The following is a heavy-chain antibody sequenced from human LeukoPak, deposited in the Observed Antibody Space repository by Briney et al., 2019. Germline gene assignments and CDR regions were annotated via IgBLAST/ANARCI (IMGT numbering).Heavy chain of an antibody. CDR3: ARALNSGWSSGFDY. J-gene: IGHJ4*02. V-gene: IGHV4-39*01. Sequence: SDTLSLTCTVSGGSISGSSYFWGWIRQPPGKGLEWIGSIYYSGSTYYNPSLKSRVTISVDTPKNQFSLQLNSVTPEDTAVYYCARALNSGWSSGFDYWGQGTLVTVSS. CDR2: IYYSGST. CDR1: GGSISGSSYF. D-gene: IGHD6-19*01.